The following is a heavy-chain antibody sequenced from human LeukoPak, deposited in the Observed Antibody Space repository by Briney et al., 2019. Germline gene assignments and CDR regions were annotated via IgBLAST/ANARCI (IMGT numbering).Heavy chain of an antibody. CDR2: ISSSGSTI. Sequence: GGSLRLSCAASGFTFSSYEMNWVRQAPGKGLEWVSYISSSGSTIYYADSVKGRFTISRDNAKNSLYLQMNSLRAEDTAVYYCAKDLTRIVVVPAATPDGWGQGTLVTVSS. CDR3: AKDLTRIVVVPAATPDG. V-gene: IGHV3-48*03. D-gene: IGHD2-2*01. J-gene: IGHJ4*02. CDR1: GFTFSSYE.